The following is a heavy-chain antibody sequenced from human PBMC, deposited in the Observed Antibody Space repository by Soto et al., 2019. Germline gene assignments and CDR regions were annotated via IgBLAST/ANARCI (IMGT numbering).Heavy chain of an antibody. D-gene: IGHD2-15*01. J-gene: IGHJ5*02. V-gene: IGHV3-74*01. CDR3: ARGIKYCSGGSCQNWFDP. CDR2: INSDGSST. CDR1: GFTFSSYW. Sequence: GGSLRLSCAASGFTFSSYWMHWVRQAPGKGLVWVSRINSDGSSTSYADSVKGRFTISRDNAKNTPYLQMNSLRAEDTAVYYCARGIKYCSGGSCQNWFDPWGQGTLVTVSS.